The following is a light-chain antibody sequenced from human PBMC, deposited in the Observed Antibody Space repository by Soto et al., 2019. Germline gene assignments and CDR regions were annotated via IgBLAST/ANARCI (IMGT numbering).Light chain of an antibody. V-gene: IGLV1-47*01. CDR3: AAWDDSLSGRGV. Sequence: QSVLTQPPSASGTPGQRVTISCSGSSSNIGSNYVYWYQQLPGTAPKLLIYRNNQRSSGVPDRFSGSKSGTSASLAISGLRSEDEADYYCAAWDDSLSGRGVFGTGTKSPS. CDR1: SSNIGSNY. J-gene: IGLJ1*01. CDR2: RNN.